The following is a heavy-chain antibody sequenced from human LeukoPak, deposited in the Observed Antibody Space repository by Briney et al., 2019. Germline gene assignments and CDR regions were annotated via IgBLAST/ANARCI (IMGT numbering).Heavy chain of an antibody. V-gene: IGHV3-53*01. J-gene: IGHJ6*02. CDR1: GFTVSSNY. CDR3: ASGTDQWLVRGPHYYYYGMDV. CDR2: IYSGGST. D-gene: IGHD6-19*01. Sequence: GGSLRLSCAASGFTVSSNYMSWVRQAPGKGLEWVSVIYSGGSTYYADSVKGRFTISRDNSKNTLYLQMNSLRAEDTAVYYCASGTDQWLVRGPHYYYYGMDVWGQGTTVTVSS.